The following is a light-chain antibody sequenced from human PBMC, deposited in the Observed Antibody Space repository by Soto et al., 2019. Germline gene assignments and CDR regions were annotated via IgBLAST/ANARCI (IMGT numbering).Light chain of an antibody. CDR1: SGHSSYA. CDR3: QTWGAGIQV. J-gene: IGLJ2*01. CDR2: LNSDGSH. V-gene: IGLV4-69*01. Sequence: QPVLTQSPSASASLGASVKVTCTLSSGHSSYAIAWHQQQPEKGPRYLMKLNSDGSHSKGDGIPDRFSGSSSGAERYLTISSLQSEDDADYYCQTWGAGIQVFGGGTKLTVL.